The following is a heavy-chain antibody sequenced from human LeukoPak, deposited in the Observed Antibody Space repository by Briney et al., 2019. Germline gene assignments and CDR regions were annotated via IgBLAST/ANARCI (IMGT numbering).Heavy chain of an antibody. D-gene: IGHD1-7*01. J-gene: IGHJ4*02. Sequence: GGSLRLSCAASGFTFSSYAMSWVRQAPGKGLEWVSAISGSGGSTYYADSVKGRFTISRDNSKNTLYLQMNSLRAEDTAVYYLAKGSRELRAFYLDYGAQETLVPVPS. CDR3: AKGSRELRAFYLDY. CDR2: ISGSGGST. CDR1: GFTFSSYA. V-gene: IGHV3-23*01.